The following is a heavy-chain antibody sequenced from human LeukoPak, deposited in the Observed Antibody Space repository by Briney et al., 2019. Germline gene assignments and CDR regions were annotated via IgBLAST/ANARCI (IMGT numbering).Heavy chain of an antibody. CDR2: ISYDGSNK. Sequence: GGSLRLSCAASGFTFSSYGMHWVRQAPGKGLEWEAVISYDGSNKYYADSVKGRFTISRDNSKNTLYLQMNSLRAEDTAVYYCAKDLERHIVVVTASAVDYGGQGTLVTVSS. V-gene: IGHV3-30*18. CDR3: AKDLERHIVVVTASAVDY. CDR1: GFTFSSYG. J-gene: IGHJ4*02. D-gene: IGHD2-21*02.